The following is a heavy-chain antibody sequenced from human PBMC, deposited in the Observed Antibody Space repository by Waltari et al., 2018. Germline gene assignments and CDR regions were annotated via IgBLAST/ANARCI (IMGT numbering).Heavy chain of an antibody. V-gene: IGHV1-2*06. Sequence: QVQLVQSGAEVRKPGAAVQVSCRYSGYTSTDSYIHCVRQAPGQGLEWMGRMNPNNNYPIYEQKFQGRVTMTRDTSITTAYMELSSLTSDDTALYYCVTQRPWEDYWGQGTRVTVSP. D-gene: IGHD1-26*01. J-gene: IGHJ4*02. CDR2: MNPNNNYP. CDR3: VTQRPWEDY. CDR1: GYTSTDSY.